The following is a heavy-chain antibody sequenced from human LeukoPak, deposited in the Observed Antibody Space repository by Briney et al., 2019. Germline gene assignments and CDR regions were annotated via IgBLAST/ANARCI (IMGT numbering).Heavy chain of an antibody. CDR2: INHSGST. V-gene: IGHV4-34*01. CDR1: GGSFSVYY. J-gene: IGHJ4*02. CDR3: ARGRISDYYCSGGSCYSRNYFDY. Sequence: PSETLSLTCAVYGGSFSVYYWSWIRQPPGKGLEWIGEINHSGSTNYNPSLKSRVTISVDTSKNQFSLKLSSVTAADTAVYYCARGRISDYYCSGGSCYSRNYFDYWGQGTLVTVSS. D-gene: IGHD2-15*01.